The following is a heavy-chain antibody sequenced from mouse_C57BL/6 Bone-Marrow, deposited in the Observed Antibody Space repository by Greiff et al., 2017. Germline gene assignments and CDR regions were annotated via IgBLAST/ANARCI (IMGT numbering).Heavy chain of an antibody. J-gene: IGHJ1*03. CDR3: ASYDYGPGDWYFDV. CDR1: GYTFTSYG. Sequence: VQLQQSGAELARPGASVKLSCKASGYTFTSYGISWVKQRTGQGLEWIGEIYPRSGNTYYNEKFKGKATLTADKSASTAYMELLSLTSEDSAVYVCASYDYGPGDWYFDVWGTVTTVTVSS. V-gene: IGHV1-81*01. CDR2: IYPRSGNT. D-gene: IGHD2-4*01.